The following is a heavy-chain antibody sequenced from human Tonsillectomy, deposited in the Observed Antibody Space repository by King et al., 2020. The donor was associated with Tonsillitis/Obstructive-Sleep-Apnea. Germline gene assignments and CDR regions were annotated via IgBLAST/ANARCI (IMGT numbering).Heavy chain of an antibody. CDR1: GHSIRSSSYY. V-gene: IGHV4-39*01. J-gene: IGHJ4*02. Sequence: QLQESGPGLVKPSETLSLTCTVSGHSIRSSSYYWGWIRQPPGKGLEWLGTIYYTGSTYYNPSLKSRVTISVDTSKNHFSLKLSSVTAADTAVYYWGRHVRDGYGTNFDYWGQGTLVTVSS. CDR2: IYYTGST. CDR3: GRHVRDGYGTNFDY. D-gene: IGHD5-24*01.